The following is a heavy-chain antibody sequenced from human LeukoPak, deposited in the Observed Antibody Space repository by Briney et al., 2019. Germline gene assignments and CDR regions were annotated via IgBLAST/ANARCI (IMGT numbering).Heavy chain of an antibody. CDR3: ARDPKIYGSGSRNWFDP. CDR2: ISAYNGNT. CDR1: GYTFTSYG. J-gene: IGHJ5*02. Sequence: GASVKVSCKASGYTFTSYGISWVRQAPGQGLEWMGWISAYNGNTNYAQKLQGRVTMTTDTSTSTAYMELRSLRSDDTAVYYCARDPKIYGSGSRNWFDPWGQGTLVTVSS. V-gene: IGHV1-18*01. D-gene: IGHD3-10*01.